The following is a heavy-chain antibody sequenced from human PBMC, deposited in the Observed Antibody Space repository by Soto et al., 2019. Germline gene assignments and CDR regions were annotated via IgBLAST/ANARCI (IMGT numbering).Heavy chain of an antibody. V-gene: IGHV3-64*01. Sequence: VGSLRLSCAASGFTFSSYAMHWVRQAPGKGLEYVSAISSNGGSTYYANSVKGRFTISRDNSKNTLYLQMGSLRAEDMAVYYCARDRDTMVRGVMVDYYYMDVWGKGTTVTVSS. CDR2: ISSNGGST. CDR3: ARDRDTMVRGVMVDYYYMDV. J-gene: IGHJ6*03. D-gene: IGHD3-10*01. CDR1: GFTFSSYA.